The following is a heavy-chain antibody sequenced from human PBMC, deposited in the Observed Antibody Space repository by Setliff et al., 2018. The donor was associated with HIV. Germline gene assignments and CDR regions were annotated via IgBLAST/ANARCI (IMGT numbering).Heavy chain of an antibody. CDR3: ARVGVKGYSNFLDS. J-gene: IGHJ4*02. Sequence: SETLSLTCAVSGASVRSPTWWSWVRQAPGKGREWVGEVFHSGSTNYNPYLKSRLTISVDKSKDKLSLKLTSVNAADTAIYFCARVGVKGYSNFLDSWGQGLLVTVSS. CDR2: VFHSGST. V-gene: IGHV4-4*02. D-gene: IGHD1-26*01. CDR1: GASVRSPTW.